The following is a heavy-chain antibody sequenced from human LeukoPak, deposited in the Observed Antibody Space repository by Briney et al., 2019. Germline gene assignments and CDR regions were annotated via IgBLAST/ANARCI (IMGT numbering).Heavy chain of an antibody. CDR2: INPSGGST. V-gene: IGHV1-46*01. J-gene: IGHJ6*02. CDR3: ARDPGYYYGSGSYFSGMDV. D-gene: IGHD3-10*01. Sequence: ASVKVSCKASGYTFTSCYTHWVRQAPGQGLEWMGIINPSGGSTSYAQKFQGRVTMTRDTSTSTVYMELSSLRSEDTAVYYCARDPGYYYGSGSYFSGMDVWGQGTTVTVSS. CDR1: GYTFTSCY.